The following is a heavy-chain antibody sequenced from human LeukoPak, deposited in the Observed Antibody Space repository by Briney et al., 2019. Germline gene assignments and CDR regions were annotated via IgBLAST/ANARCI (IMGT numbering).Heavy chain of an antibody. CDR3: ARGPSHIVVVTSSGEAFDI. D-gene: IGHD2-21*02. V-gene: IGHV1-69*13. CDR1: GGTFSSYA. Sequence: ASVKVSCKASGGTFSSYAISWVRQAPGQGLEWMGGIIPIFGTANYAQKFQGRVTITADESTSTAYMELSSLRSEDTAVYYCARGPSHIVVVTSSGEAFDIWGQGTMVTVSS. CDR2: IIPIFGTA. J-gene: IGHJ3*02.